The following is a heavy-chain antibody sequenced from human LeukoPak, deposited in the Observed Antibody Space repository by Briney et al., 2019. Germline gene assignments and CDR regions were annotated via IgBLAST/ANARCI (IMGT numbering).Heavy chain of an antibody. V-gene: IGHV4-39*01. J-gene: IGHJ4*02. CDR1: GGSISSSGYQ. CDR2: ILYSGTS. Sequence: SETLSLTCSVSGGSISSSGYQWAWIRQPPGKGLEWIGTILYSGTSYYKPTPKSRVTISVDMSKNQFSLELNSVTAADTAVYYCARHHCSGGSCYGLGYCGQGTLVTVSS. CDR3: ARHHCSGGSCYGLGY. D-gene: IGHD2-15*01.